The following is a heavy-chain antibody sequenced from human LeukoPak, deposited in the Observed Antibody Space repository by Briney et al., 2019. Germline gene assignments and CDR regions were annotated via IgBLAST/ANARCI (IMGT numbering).Heavy chain of an antibody. D-gene: IGHD2-15*01. Sequence: SETLSLTCTVSGGSISSGGYYWSWIRQHPGKGLEWIGHIYYSGSTYYNPSLKSRVTISVDTSKNQFSLKLSSVTAADTAVYYCAREVDVPSTSDGFDIWGQGTVVTVSS. CDR1: GGSISSGGYY. J-gene: IGHJ3*02. CDR3: AREVDVPSTSDGFDI. CDR2: IYYSGST. V-gene: IGHV4-31*03.